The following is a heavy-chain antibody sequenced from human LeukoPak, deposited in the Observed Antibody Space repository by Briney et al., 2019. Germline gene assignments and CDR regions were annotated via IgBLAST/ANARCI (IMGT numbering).Heavy chain of an antibody. V-gene: IGHV1-2*02. J-gene: IGHJ5*02. CDR2: INPNGGGT. CDR1: GYTFTGYY. CDR3: ARDSLRAPENKTWAGRVTENWFDP. D-gene: IGHD2-21*02. Sequence: ASVTVTCRASGYTFTGYYRRWVRQAPGQGLEWMGWINPNGGGTNYAQKVQGKVTMTRDTSTSTAYMELSRLRSDDTAVYYCARDSLRAPENKTWAGRVTENWFDPWGQGTLVTVSS.